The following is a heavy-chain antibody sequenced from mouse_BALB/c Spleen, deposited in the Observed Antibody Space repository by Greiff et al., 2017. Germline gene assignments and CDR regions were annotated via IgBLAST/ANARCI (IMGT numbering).Heavy chain of an antibody. CDR3: ARNRYERAMDY. D-gene: IGHD2-14*01. J-gene: IGHJ4*01. V-gene: IGHV2-6-7*01. CDR2: LWGDGST. CDR1: GFSLTGYG. Sequence: QVQLKESGPGLVAPSQSLSITCTVSGFSLTGYGVNWVRQPPGKGLEWLGMLWGDGSTDYNSALKSRLSISKDNSKSQVFLKMNSLQTDDTARYYCARNRYERAMDYWGQGTSVTVSA.